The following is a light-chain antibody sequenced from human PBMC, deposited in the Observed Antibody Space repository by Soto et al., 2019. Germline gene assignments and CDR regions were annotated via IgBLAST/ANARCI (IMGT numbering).Light chain of an antibody. CDR3: ATWDGGLNPGGV. Sequence: QSALTQPPSVSAAPGQRVTISCSGSNSNIGKYYVSWYQQVPGTAPRLLIYDNNQRPSGIPDRFSGSKSGTSATLGIAGLQTGDEADYYCATWDGGLNPGGVFGTGTKVTVL. J-gene: IGLJ1*01. CDR2: DNN. CDR1: NSNIGKYY. V-gene: IGLV1-51*01.